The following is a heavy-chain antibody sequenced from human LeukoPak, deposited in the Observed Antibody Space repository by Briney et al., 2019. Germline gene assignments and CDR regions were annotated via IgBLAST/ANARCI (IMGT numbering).Heavy chain of an antibody. Sequence: GASVKVSCKASGGTFSNFAISWVRQAPGQGLQWMGGIIPIFGTAFYAQKIQGRVTITTDESTSTAYMELRSLRSEDTAVYYCARAQGDYRNFNNKWFDPWGQGTLVTVSS. V-gene: IGHV1-69*05. CDR2: IIPIFGTA. CDR1: GGTFSNFA. J-gene: IGHJ5*02. CDR3: ARAQGDYRNFNNKWFDP. D-gene: IGHD4-11*01.